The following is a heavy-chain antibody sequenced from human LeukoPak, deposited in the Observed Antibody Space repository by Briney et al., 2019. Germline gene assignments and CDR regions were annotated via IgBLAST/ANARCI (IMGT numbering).Heavy chain of an antibody. V-gene: IGHV3-20*04. J-gene: IGHJ4*02. CDR2: INWNGGST. Sequence: GGSLRLSCAASGITFDDYGMSWVRQAPGKGLVWVSGINWNGGSTGYADSVKGRFTISRDDGKNSLYLQMNSLRAEDTALYYCARGGDSSGSYFDYWGQGTLVTVSS. D-gene: IGHD3-22*01. CDR1: GITFDDYG. CDR3: ARGGDSSGSYFDY.